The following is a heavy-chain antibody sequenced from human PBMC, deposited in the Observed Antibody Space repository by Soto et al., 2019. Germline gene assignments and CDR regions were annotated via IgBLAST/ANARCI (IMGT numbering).Heavy chain of an antibody. CDR3: ARSSPQDY. CDR1: GFTFSSYA. J-gene: IGHJ4*02. V-gene: IGHV3-30*04. CDR2: ISYDGRNK. Sequence: QVQLVESGEGVVQPGRSLRLSCAASGFTFSSYAMHWVRQAPGKGLEWVSLISYDGRNKYYADSVKGRFTISRDTSTNTLYLQMNSLRPEDTAVYYCARSSPQDYWGQVTLVTVSS.